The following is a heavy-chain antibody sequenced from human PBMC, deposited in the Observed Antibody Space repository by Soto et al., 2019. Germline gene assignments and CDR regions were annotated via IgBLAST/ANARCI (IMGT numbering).Heavy chain of an antibody. J-gene: IGHJ4*02. D-gene: IGHD1-26*01. CDR1: GFTFSDFA. Sequence: EVQVLESGGGLVQPGGSLRLSCAATGFTFSDFAMSWVRQAPGKGLEWVSRIYGGGNGPHYADSVKGRITISRDNSKNPLYLQRNGLRAEDTAVYYCAKMERIDPWAYSFDVWGQGTLVTVSS. CDR2: IYGGGNGP. V-gene: IGHV3-23*01. CDR3: AKMERIDPWAYSFDV.